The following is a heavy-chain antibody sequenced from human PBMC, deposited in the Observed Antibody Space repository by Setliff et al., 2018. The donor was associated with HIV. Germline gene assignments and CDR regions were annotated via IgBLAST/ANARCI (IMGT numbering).Heavy chain of an antibody. CDR3: ARGSQWELLPYFDY. Sequence: PSETLSLTCTVSGGSISSGSYYWSWIRQPPGKGLEWIGSIYYSGSTYYNPSLKSRVTISVDTSKNQFSLKLSSVTAADTAVFYCARGSQWELLPYFDYWGQGTLVTVSS. J-gene: IGHJ4*02. D-gene: IGHD1-26*01. V-gene: IGHV4-39*01. CDR1: GGSISSGSYY. CDR2: IYYSGST.